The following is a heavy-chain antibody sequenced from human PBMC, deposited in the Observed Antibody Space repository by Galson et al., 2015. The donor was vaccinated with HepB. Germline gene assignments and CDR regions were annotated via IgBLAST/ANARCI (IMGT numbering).Heavy chain of an antibody. J-gene: IGHJ4*02. CDR2: IWYDGKNE. CDR1: GFAFNTYG. V-gene: IGHV3-33*01. Sequence: SLRLSCAASGFAFNTYGMHWVRLAPGKGLEWVATIWYDGKNEYYADSVEGRFTISRDNSKNTLYLQMNSLRAEDTAVYYCARDRERDGNNAGFDYWGQGTLVTVSS. D-gene: IGHD5-24*01. CDR3: ARDRERDGNNAGFDY.